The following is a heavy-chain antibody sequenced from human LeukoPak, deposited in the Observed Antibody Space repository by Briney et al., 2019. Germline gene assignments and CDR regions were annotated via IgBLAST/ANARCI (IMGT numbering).Heavy chain of an antibody. V-gene: IGHV4-30-2*01. J-gene: IGHJ3*02. Sequence: SETLSLTCAVSGFSISSGGLPWIWMRPPPGKGLEGFVYIYHSGSSYYNPSLKSRVTISVDMSKNQFSLKLSSVTAADTAVYYCACLITMVRGVMPFAFDIWGQGTMVTVSS. CDR1: GFSISSGGLP. CDR2: IYHSGSS. D-gene: IGHD3-10*01. CDR3: ACLITMVRGVMPFAFDI.